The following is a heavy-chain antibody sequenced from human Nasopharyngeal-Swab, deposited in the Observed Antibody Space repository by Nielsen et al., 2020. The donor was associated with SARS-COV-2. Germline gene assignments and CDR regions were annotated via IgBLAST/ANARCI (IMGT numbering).Heavy chain of an antibody. CDR1: GGSISTSSDF. J-gene: IGHJ5*02. V-gene: IGHV4-39*01. CDR3: AEHQLGEDQVPGWGWFDP. Sequence: SETLSLTCTVSGGSISTSSDFWGWIRQPPGQGLEWIGSIYYSGSGSTYYNPSLRSRLTISVDTSRNQFSLRLSSVTAADTAVYYCAEHQLGEDQVPGWGWFDPWGQGALVTVSS. D-gene: IGHD3-16*01. CDR2: IYYSGSGST.